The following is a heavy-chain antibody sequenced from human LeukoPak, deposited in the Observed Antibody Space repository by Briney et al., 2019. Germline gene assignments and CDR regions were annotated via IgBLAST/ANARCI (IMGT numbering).Heavy chain of an antibody. CDR3: ARLDYGDSKGYFDY. CDR1: GGSISSGGYS. V-gene: IGHV4-61*08. D-gene: IGHD4-17*01. Sequence: SETLSLTCAVSGGSISSGGYSWSWIRQPPGKGLEWIGYIYYSGSTNYNPSLKSRVTISVDTSKNQFSLKLSSVTAADTAVYYCARLDYGDSKGYFDYWGQGTLVTVSS. J-gene: IGHJ4*02. CDR2: IYYSGST.